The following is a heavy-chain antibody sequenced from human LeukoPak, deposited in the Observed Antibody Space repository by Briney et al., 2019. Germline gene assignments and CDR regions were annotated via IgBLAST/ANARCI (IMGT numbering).Heavy chain of an antibody. CDR3: ARDRPLSSQDSSGYYYLVY. V-gene: IGHV1-69*04. CDR2: IIPTLGIA. D-gene: IGHD3-22*01. J-gene: IGHJ4*02. Sequence: SVKVSCKASGGTFSSYAISWVRQAPGQGLEWMGRIIPTLGIANYAQKFQGRVTITADKSTSTAYMELSSLRSEDTAVYYCARDRPLSSQDSSGYYYLVYWGQGTLVTVSS. CDR1: GGTFSSYA.